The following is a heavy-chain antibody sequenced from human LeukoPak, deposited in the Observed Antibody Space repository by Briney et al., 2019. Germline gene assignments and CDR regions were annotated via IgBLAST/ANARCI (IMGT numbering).Heavy chain of an antibody. J-gene: IGHJ4*02. Sequence: PGGSLRLSCAASGFTFSSYSMNWVRHAPGKGLEWVSSISSRSSYIYYADSVKGRFTISRDNAENSLYLQMNSLRAEDTAVYYCARVPYCTNGVCPYYFDYWGQGTLVTVSS. CDR3: ARVPYCTNGVCPYYFDY. CDR1: GFTFSSYS. D-gene: IGHD2-8*01. CDR2: ISSRSSYI. V-gene: IGHV3-21*01.